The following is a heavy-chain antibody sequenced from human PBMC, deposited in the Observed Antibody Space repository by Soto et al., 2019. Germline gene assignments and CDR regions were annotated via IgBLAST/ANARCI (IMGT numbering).Heavy chain of an antibody. Sequence: PGGSLRLSCAASGFTFSGYWMNWVRQAPGKGLEWVANIKQDGSEKNYADSVTGRFTISRDNAKNSLILQMNRLGAADTAVYYCARNLGYCNATHCYTVLDDWGQGT. V-gene: IGHV3-7*04. CDR1: GFTFSGYW. CDR2: IKQDGSEK. J-gene: IGHJ4*02. D-gene: IGHD2-15*01. CDR3: ARNLGYCNATHCYTVLDD.